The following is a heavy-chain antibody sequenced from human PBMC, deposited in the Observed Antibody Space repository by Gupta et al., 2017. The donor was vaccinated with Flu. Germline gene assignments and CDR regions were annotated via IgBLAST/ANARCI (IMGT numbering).Heavy chain of an antibody. CDR1: SNYA. J-gene: IGHJ3*02. D-gene: IGHD2-15*01. CDR3: ARGSMVGGIGGFEI. CDR2: ISYDGSTK. V-gene: IGHV3-30-3*01. Sequence: SNYAMHGVRQAPSKVLEGVAVISYDGSTKYDADAGEGRFTISRDSSKNTLHLQMNSLRAEETAVYYCARGSMVGGIGGFEICALVTKIHVSS.